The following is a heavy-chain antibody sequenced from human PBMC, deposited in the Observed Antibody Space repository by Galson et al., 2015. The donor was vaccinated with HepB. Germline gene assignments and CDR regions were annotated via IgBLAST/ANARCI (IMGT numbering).Heavy chain of an antibody. CDR1: GFSFNRYD. J-gene: IGHJ2*01. Sequence: SLRLSCAASGFSFNRYDMHWVRQPPGKGLEWVSSIGTTGNTYYADSVKGRFTISRDNAKNSLYLQMLSLGAGDTAVYYCARDGTISGAYFDLWGHGILGTVSS. CDR2: IGTTGNT. D-gene: IGHD1-20*01. V-gene: IGHV3-13*04. CDR3: ARDGTISGAYFDL.